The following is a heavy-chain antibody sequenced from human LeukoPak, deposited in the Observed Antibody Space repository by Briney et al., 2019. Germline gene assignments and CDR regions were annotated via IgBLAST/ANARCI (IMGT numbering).Heavy chain of an antibody. CDR3: AKDSPYSSGWYLDY. V-gene: IGHV3-23*01. Sequence: PGGSLRLSCAASGFTFSSYAMSWVRQAPGKGLEWVSAISGSGGSTYYADSVKGRFTVSRDNSKNTLYLQMNSLRAEDTAVYYCAKDSPYSSGWYLDYWGQGTLVTVSS. D-gene: IGHD6-19*01. CDR2: ISGSGGST. J-gene: IGHJ4*02. CDR1: GFTFSSYA.